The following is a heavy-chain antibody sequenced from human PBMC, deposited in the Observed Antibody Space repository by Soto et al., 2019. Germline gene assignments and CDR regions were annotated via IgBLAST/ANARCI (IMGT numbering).Heavy chain of an antibody. J-gene: IGHJ4*02. CDR3: ARDKITGLFDY. CDR2: INHSGST. CDR1: GGALSGYY. Sequence: ASEDLSLTCAVSGGALSGYYWTWIRQPPGTGLEWIGEINHSGSTNYNPSLKSRVTISVDTSKNQFSLKLTSVTAADTAVYYRARDKITGLFDYWGQGTLVTVSS. V-gene: IGHV4-34*01. D-gene: IGHD2-8*02.